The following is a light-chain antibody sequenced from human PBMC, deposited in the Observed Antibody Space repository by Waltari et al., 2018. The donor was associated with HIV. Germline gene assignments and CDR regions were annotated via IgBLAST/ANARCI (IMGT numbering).Light chain of an antibody. CDR3: LLSFNGVVV. CDR2: DTT. Sequence: QAVVTQEPSLTVSAGGTVTLTCASSTGAVTSGHCPYWFQRRPGQAPKTLIYDTTIGHSGTPARFSGSLLGGKAALTLSGAQFEDEADYFCLLSFNGVVVFGGGTTLTVL. V-gene: IGLV7-46*01. J-gene: IGLJ2*01. CDR1: TGAVTSGHC.